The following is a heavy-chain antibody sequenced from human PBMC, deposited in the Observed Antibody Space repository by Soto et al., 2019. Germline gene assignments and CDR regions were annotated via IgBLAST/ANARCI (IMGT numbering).Heavy chain of an antibody. V-gene: IGHV3-21*01. CDR3: ARPLEYYDFWSGPGGYGMDV. D-gene: IGHD3-3*01. J-gene: IGHJ6*02. CDR1: GFTFSSYS. CDR2: ISSSSYI. Sequence: PGGSLRLSCAASGFTFSSYSMNWVRQAPGKGLEWVSSISSSSYIYCADSVKGRFTISRDNAKNSLYLQMNSLRAEDTAVYYCARPLEYYDFWSGPGGYGMDVWGQGTTVTVSS.